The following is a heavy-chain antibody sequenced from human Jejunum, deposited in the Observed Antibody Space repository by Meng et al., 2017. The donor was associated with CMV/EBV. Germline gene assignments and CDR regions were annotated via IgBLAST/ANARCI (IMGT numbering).Heavy chain of an antibody. CDR3: GRGDPDY. J-gene: IGHJ4*02. V-gene: IGHV3-7*01. CDR1: GFTFSAYW. CDR2: IRPDGSGK. Sequence: LRRSCAVSGFTFSAYWMNWARQVPGKGLEWMANIRPDGSGKYYLDSVKGRFTISRDNSKNSVYLQMNNLTAEDTAMYYCGRGDPDYWGQGTLVTVSS.